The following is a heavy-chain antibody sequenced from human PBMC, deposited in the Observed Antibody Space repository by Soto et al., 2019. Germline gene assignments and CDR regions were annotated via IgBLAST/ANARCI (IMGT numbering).Heavy chain of an antibody. CDR2: IYYSGTT. CDR3: ARREIQGPIDY. V-gene: IGHV4-28*01. Sequence: QVQLQESDPGLVKPSDTLSLTCAVSSYSISSSNWWGWIRQPPGKGLEWIGYIYYSGTTYYNPSLKNRVTMSVDTSKNQFSLKLTSVTAVDTAVYYCARREIQGPIDYWGQGTLVTVSS. D-gene: IGHD1-26*01. J-gene: IGHJ4*02. CDR1: SYSISSSNW.